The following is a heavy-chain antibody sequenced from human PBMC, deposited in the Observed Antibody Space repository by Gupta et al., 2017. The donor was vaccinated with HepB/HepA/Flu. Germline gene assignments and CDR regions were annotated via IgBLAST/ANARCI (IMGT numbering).Heavy chain of an antibody. V-gene: IGHV1-2*04. CDR1: GYSFTGQH. CDR2: INPNSGGT. J-gene: IGHJ4*02. Sequence: QVQLLQSGAEVKKPGASVKVSCKASGYSFTGQHIHWVRQAPGQGLEWMGWINPNSGGTNYAQKFQDWVTMSRDTSISTAYMELRSLKSDDTAIYYCARGGGIALEFDYWGQGTLVTVSS. CDR3: ARGGGIALEFDY. D-gene: IGHD6-13*01.